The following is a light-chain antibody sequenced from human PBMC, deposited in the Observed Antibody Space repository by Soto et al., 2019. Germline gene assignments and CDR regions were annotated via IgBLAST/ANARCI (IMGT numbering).Light chain of an antibody. V-gene: IGLV1-40*01. CDR3: QYYDSSLSGWV. Sequence: QPVLTQPPSVSGAPGQRVTISCTGSSSKIGAGYDVHWYQQLPGTAPKLLIYGNSNRPSGVPDRFSGSKSGTSASLAITGLQAEDEADYYCQYYDSSLSGWVFGGGNKLTVL. CDR1: SSKIGAGYD. CDR2: GNS. J-gene: IGLJ3*02.